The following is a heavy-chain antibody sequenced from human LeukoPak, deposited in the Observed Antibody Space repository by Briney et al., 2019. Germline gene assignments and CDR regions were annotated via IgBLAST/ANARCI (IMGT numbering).Heavy chain of an antibody. J-gene: IGHJ4*02. CDR3: ARERHMDTAMAYYFDY. CDR2: ISSSGSTI. V-gene: IGHV3-48*03. D-gene: IGHD5-18*01. Sequence: LPGGALLLSCAASGFTFSSYEMNWGRPAPGEGLEGVSYISSSGSTIYYADAVKGRFTISRDNAKNSLYLQMNSLRAEDTAVYYCARERHMDTAMAYYFDYWGQGTLVTVSS. CDR1: GFTFSSYE.